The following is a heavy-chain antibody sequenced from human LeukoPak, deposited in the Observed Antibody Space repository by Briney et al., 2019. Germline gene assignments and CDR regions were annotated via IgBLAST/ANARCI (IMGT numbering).Heavy chain of an antibody. CDR1: GFTFSDYY. CDR3: WRSHSSSWDGAHY. J-gene: IGHJ4*02. D-gene: IGHD6-13*01. V-gene: IGHV3-11*01. CDR2: ISSSCSSI. Sequence: GGSLTLSCAASGFTFSDYYMSWIRQAQGQGLEGVSYISSSCSSIYYADPVKGRFTISRDNAKNSLYLQMNSLRAEDPAVYYWWRSHSSSWDGAHYWGQGTLVTVSS.